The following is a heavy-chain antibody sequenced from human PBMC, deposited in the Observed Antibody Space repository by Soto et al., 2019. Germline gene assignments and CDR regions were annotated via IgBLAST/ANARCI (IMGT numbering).Heavy chain of an antibody. CDR1: GYTFTTYD. J-gene: IGHJ5*02. V-gene: IGHV1-8*01. Sequence: QVQLVQSGAEVKKPGASVKVSCKASGYTFTTYDINWVRQATGEGFEWMGWMNPNSCNTGSAKKFHGSVNMNRNTSISKVYMELSSLRYEGTAMYYCGMVYYGSGSHSSWCKGTLITVSS. D-gene: IGHD3-10*01. CDR2: MNPNSCNT. CDR3: GMVYYGSGSHSS.